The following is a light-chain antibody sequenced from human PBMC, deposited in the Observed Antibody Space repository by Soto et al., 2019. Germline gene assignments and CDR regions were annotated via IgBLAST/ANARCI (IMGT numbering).Light chain of an antibody. Sequence: ETVLTQSPATLSLSPGERATLSCRASQSVGSHLTWYRQRPGQAPRLLIYDATNRATGIPARLSGSGSGTDFTLTISSLEPEDFAVYYCQQRTDWRLTFGGGTKVEIK. CDR3: QQRTDWRLT. J-gene: IGKJ4*01. V-gene: IGKV3-11*01. CDR2: DAT. CDR1: QSVGSH.